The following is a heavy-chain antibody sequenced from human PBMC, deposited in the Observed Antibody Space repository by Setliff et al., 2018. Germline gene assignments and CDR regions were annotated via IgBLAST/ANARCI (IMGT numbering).Heavy chain of an antibody. CDR2: IKQDGSEK. CDR3: AKGGRAVAGGAFDI. V-gene: IGHV3-7*03. CDR1: GFIFSNYA. Sequence: GGSLRLSCAASGFIFSNYAMGWVRQAPGKGLEWVANIKQDGSEKYYVDSVKGRFTISRDNAKNSLYLQMNSLRAEDTAVYYCAKGGRAVAGGAFDIWGQGTMVTVSS. J-gene: IGHJ3*02. D-gene: IGHD6-19*01.